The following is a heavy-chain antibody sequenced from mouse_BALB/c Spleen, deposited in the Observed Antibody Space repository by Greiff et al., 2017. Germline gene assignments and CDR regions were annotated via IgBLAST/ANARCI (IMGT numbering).Heavy chain of an antibody. Sequence: VQLQQSGAELVRSGASVKLSCTASGFNIKDYYMHWVKQRPEQGLEWIGWIDPENGDTEYAPKFQGKATMTADTSSNTAYLQLSSLTSEDTAVYYCKGGNNGIFAYWGQGTLVTVSA. J-gene: IGHJ3*01. CDR3: KGGNNGIFAY. V-gene: IGHV14-4*02. CDR1: GFNIKDYY. D-gene: IGHD2-1*01. CDR2: IDPENGDT.